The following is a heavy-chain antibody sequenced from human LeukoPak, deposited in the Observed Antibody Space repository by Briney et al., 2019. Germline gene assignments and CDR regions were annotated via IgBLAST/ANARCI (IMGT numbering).Heavy chain of an antibody. CDR1: GGSFSGYY. J-gene: IGHJ4*02. CDR2: INHSGST. D-gene: IGHD5-18*01. V-gene: IGHV4-34*01. Sequence: SETLSLTCAVYGGSFSGYYWSWIRQPPGKGLEWIGEINHSGSTNYNPSLKSRVTISVDTSKNQFSLKPSSVTAADTAVYYCARRRSGNSFVDYWGQGSLVTVSS. CDR3: ARRRSGNSFVDY.